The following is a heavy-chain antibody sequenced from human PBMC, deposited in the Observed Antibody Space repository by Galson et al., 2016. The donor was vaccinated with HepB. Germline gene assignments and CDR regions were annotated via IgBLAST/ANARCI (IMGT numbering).Heavy chain of an antibody. CDR2: LYYSGST. Sequence: SETLSLTCTVSGVSITSSDYYWVWIRQSPEKGLEWIGNLYYSGSTFYNPSLKSRVTMSVDTSKNQFSLKLSSVTAADTGVYYCTRRTRFFRNTDEIDVWGQGTTVTVSS. D-gene: IGHD3-3*01. CDR1: GVSITSSDYY. V-gene: IGHV4-39*01. CDR3: TRRTRFFRNTDEIDV. J-gene: IGHJ6*02.